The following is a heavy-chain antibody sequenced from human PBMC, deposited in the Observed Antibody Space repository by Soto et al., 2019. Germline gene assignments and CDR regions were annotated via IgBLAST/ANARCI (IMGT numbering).Heavy chain of an antibody. J-gene: IGHJ4*02. CDR2: INAGNGDT. CDR3: ARCLVYYYESTSYSDDPPYFGY. D-gene: IGHD3-22*01. Sequence: ASVKVSCKASGYTFSRYTMPWVRQAPGQSLEWMGCINAGNGDTRYSQKFQGRVTITRDTSASTAHMELRSLRSEDTAVYYCARCLVYYYESTSYSDDPPYFGYWGQGTLVTVSS. V-gene: IGHV1-3*01. CDR1: GYTFSRYT.